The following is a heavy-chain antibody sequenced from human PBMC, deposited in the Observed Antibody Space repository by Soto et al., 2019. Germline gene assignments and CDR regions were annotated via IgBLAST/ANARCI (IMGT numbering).Heavy chain of an antibody. D-gene: IGHD6-13*01. J-gene: IGHJ4*02. CDR3: ARESGIAADFDY. V-gene: IGHV3-30-3*01. Sequence: GGSLRLSCAASGFTFSSYAMHWVRQAPGKGLEWVAVISYDGSNKYYADSVKGRFTISRDNSKSTLYLQMNSLRAEDTAVYYCARESGIAADFDYWGQGTLVTVSS. CDR2: ISYDGSNK. CDR1: GFTFSSYA.